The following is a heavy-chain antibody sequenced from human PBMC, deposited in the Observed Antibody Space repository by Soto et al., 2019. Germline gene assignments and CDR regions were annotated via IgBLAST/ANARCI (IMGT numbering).Heavy chain of an antibody. V-gene: IGHV5-51*01. Sequence: ESLKISCTGSGYTFTNYWIGWVRQMPGKGLEWMGIIYPGDSETRYSPSFQDQVTMSADKSISTAYLQWSSLKASDSAMYYCARKYYYGAGTLDYWGQGTLVTVS. CDR2: IYPGDSET. CDR3: ARKYYYGAGTLDY. CDR1: GYTFTNYW. D-gene: IGHD3-10*01. J-gene: IGHJ4*02.